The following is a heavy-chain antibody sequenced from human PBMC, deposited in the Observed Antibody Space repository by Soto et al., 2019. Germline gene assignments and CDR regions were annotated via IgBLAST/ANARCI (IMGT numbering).Heavy chain of an antibody. V-gene: IGHV3-30-3*01. Sequence: GGSLRLSCAASGFTFSSYAMHWVRQAPGKGLEWVAVISYDGSNKYYADSVKGRFTISRDNSKNTLYLQMNSLRAEDTAVYYCATCTVVVPAAITTFDYWAQGTPVTGSS. D-gene: IGHD2-2*01. CDR2: ISYDGSNK. CDR3: ATCTVVVPAAITTFDY. J-gene: IGHJ4*02. CDR1: GFTFSSYA.